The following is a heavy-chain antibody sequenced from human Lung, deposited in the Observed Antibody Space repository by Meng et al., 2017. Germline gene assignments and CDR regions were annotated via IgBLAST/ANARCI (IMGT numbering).Heavy chain of an antibody. D-gene: IGHD2-2*01. Sequence: SVKVSCKAPGGIFSNYVIGWVRQAPGQGLEWMGGINAVFGTTNYAQKFQGRVTITTDESTSTVYMELTRLTSEDTAVYFCARKAGNCISTTCYSLDYWGQGTLVTVSS. CDR2: INAVFGTT. J-gene: IGHJ4*02. V-gene: IGHV1-69*05. CDR1: GGIFSNYV. CDR3: ARKAGNCISTTCYSLDY.